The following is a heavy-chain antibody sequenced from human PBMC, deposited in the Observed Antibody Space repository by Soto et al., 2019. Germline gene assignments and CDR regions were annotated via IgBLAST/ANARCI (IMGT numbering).Heavy chain of an antibody. CDR1: GGTFSSYT. CDR2: IIPILGIA. V-gene: IGHV1-69*02. Sequence: QVQLVQSGAEVKKPGSSVKVSCKASGGTFSSYTISWVRQAPGQGLEWMGRIIPILGIANYAQKFQGRVTITAGKSTSTAYMELSSLRSEDTAVYYCARNVELQGFDYWGQGTLVTVSS. CDR3: ARNVELQGFDY. J-gene: IGHJ4*02. D-gene: IGHD1-26*01.